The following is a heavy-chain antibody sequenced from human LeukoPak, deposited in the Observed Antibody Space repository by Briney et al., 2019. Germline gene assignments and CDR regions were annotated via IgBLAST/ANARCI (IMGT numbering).Heavy chain of an antibody. CDR3: ARVLGCSTTSCYAAYIDS. CDR1: GDSLSSNSVA. Sequence: SQTLSLTCAISGDSLSSNSVAWNWIRQSPSRGLEWLGRTFYRSKWYNDSAVSVKSRITINPDTSKNQFSLKLSSVTAADTAVYYCARVLGCSTTSCYAAYIDSWGQGTLVTVSS. D-gene: IGHD2-2*01. CDR2: TFYRSKWYN. V-gene: IGHV6-1*01. J-gene: IGHJ4*02.